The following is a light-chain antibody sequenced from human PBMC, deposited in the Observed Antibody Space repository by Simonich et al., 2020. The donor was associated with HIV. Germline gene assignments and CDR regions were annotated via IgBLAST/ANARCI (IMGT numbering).Light chain of an antibody. CDR2: AAS. J-gene: IGKJ2*01. Sequence: DIQMTQSPSSVSASVVNRVTITCRASQSISSWLAWYQQKPGKAPKLLIYAASSLQSGVPSRFSGSGSGTDFTFTISSLQPEDIATYYCQQYDNLPYTFGQGTKLEIK. V-gene: IGKV1-12*01. CDR3: QQYDNLPYT. CDR1: QSISSW.